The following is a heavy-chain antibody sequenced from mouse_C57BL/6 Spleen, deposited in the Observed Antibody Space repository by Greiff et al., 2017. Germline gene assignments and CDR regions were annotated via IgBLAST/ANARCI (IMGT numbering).Heavy chain of an antibody. Sequence: VQLQQSGPELVKPGASVKISCKASGYAFSSSWMNWVKQRPGKGLEWIGRIYPGDGDTNYNGKFKGKATLTADKSSSTAYMQLSSLTSEDSAVYFCARGNDGYSGCWGQGTTLTVSS. D-gene: IGHD2-3*01. CDR1: GYAFSSSW. CDR2: IYPGDGDT. J-gene: IGHJ2*01. V-gene: IGHV1-82*01. CDR3: ARGNDGYSGC.